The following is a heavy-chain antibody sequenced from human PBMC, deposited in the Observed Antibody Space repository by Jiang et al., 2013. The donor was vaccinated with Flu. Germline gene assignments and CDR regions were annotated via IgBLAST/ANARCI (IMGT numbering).Heavy chain of an antibody. D-gene: IGHD2-2*01. J-gene: IGHJ4*02. CDR2: IYPGDSDT. CDR1: GYSFTSYW. CDR3: ARSYEGYCSSTSCYTILGY. Sequence: SGYSFTSYWIGWVRQMPGKGLEWMGIIYPGDSDTRYSPSFQGQVTISADKSISTAYLQWSSLKASDTAMYYCARSYEGYCSSTSCYTILGYWGQGTLVTVSS. V-gene: IGHV5-51*01.